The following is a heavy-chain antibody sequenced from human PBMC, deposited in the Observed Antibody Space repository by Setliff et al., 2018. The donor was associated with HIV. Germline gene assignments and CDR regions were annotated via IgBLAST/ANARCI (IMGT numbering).Heavy chain of an antibody. Sequence: SVKVSCKASGGTFSSYAISWVRQAPGQGLEWMGGIIPISGTVNYAQKFWGRVTITTHESTSTAYMELSSLRSEDTAVYYCARVGISLWFGELTEAPLDYWGQGTLVTVSS. CDR1: GGTFSSYA. D-gene: IGHD3-10*01. J-gene: IGHJ4*02. CDR2: IIPISGTV. V-gene: IGHV1-69*05. CDR3: ARVGISLWFGELTEAPLDY.